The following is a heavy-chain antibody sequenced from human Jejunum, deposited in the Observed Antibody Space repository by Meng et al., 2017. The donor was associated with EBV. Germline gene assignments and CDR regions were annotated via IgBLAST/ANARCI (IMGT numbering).Heavy chain of an antibody. Sequence: QLQEAGPGLVKPSEPLSLTCTVSGGSVSSGTYYWTWIRQPPGKGLEWIGYIYNSGSTNYNPSLKSRVTISLDTSKNQFSLKLSSVTAADTAMYYCARNWNFWGQGTLVTVSS. D-gene: IGHD1-1*01. CDR1: GGSVSSGTYY. J-gene: IGHJ4*02. CDR3: ARNWNF. V-gene: IGHV4-61*01. CDR2: IYNSGST.